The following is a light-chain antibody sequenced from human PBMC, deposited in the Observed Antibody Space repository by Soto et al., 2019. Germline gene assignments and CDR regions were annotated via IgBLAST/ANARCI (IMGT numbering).Light chain of an antibody. CDR1: ESVSSSY. J-gene: IGKJ1*01. CDR3: QQYGSSPWT. V-gene: IGKV3-20*01. CDR2: GAS. Sequence: EIVLTQSPGTLSLSPGERATLSCRASESVSSSYLAWYQQNPGQAPRLLIYGASSRATGIPDRFGGSGSGTDFTLTISRLEPEDFAVYYRQQYGSSPWTFGQGTKVDI.